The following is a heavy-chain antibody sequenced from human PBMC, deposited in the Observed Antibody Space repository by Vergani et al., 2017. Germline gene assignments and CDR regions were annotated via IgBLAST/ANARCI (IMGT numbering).Heavy chain of an antibody. CDR1: GFSFSSYS. CDR3: ARDSGYGRGDFDY. J-gene: IGHJ4*02. V-gene: IGHV3-21*01. Sequence: VQLVESGGGVVQPGRSLRLSCAASGFSFSSYSMNWVRQAPGKGLEWVSSISSSSSYIYYADSAKGRFTISRDNAKNSLYLQMNSLRAEDTAVYYCARDSGYGRGDFDYWGQGTLVTVSS. D-gene: IGHD3-10*02. CDR2: ISSSSSYI.